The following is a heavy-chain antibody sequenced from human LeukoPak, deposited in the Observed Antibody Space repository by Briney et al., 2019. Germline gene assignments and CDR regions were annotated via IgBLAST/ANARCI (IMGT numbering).Heavy chain of an antibody. CDR3: ARDYDFWSGYYNY. V-gene: IGHV3-7*01. D-gene: IGHD3-3*01. J-gene: IGHJ4*02. Sequence: GGSLRLSCAASGFTFSSYWMSWVRQAPGKGLEWVANIKQDGSEKYYVDSVKGRFTISRDNAKNSLYLQMNSLRAEDTAVYYCARDYDFWSGYYNYWGQGTLVTVSS. CDR1: GFTFSSYW. CDR2: IKQDGSEK.